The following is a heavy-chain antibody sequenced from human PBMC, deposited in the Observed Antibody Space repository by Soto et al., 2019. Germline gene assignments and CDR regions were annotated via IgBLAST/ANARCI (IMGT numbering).Heavy chain of an antibody. V-gene: IGHV4-34*01. Sequence: SETLSLTCAVYGGSFSGYYWSWIRQPPGKGLEWIGEINHSGSTNYNPSLKSRVTISVDTSKNQFSLKLSSVTAADTAVYYCARGQIAYSSTGYGLVYWGQGALVTVSS. CDR2: INHSGST. J-gene: IGHJ4*02. CDR1: GGSFSGYY. CDR3: ARGQIAYSSTGYGLVY. D-gene: IGHD6-19*01.